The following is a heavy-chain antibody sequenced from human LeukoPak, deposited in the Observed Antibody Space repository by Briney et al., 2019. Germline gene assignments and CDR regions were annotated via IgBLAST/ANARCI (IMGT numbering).Heavy chain of an antibody. CDR1: GFTFSNYW. CDR2: IKSDGSST. CDR3: VKDGSGSYYTYYFDY. V-gene: IGHV3-74*01. J-gene: IGHJ4*02. D-gene: IGHD3-10*01. Sequence: PGGSLRLSCAASGFTFSNYWMHWVRQAPGKGPVWVSRIKSDGSSTRFADSVQGRFTISRDNSKNTLYLQMSSLRAEDTAVYYCVKDGSGSYYTYYFDYWGQGTLVTVSS.